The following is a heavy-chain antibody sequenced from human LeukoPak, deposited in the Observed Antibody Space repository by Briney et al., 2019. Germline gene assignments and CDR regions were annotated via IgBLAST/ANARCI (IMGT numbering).Heavy chain of an antibody. J-gene: IGHJ4*02. Sequence: ASVKVSCKASGYTFTGYYMHWVRQAPGQGLEWMGRINPNSGGTNYAQKFQGRVTMSRDTSISTAYMELSRLRSDDTAVYYYARVGGCSGGSCPYYFDYWGQGTLVTVSS. CDR3: ARVGGCSGGSCPYYFDY. V-gene: IGHV1-2*06. D-gene: IGHD2-15*01. CDR2: INPNSGGT. CDR1: GYTFTGYY.